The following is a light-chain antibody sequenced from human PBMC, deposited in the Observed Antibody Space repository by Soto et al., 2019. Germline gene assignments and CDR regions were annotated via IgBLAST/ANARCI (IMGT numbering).Light chain of an antibody. V-gene: IGKV2-28*01. J-gene: IGKJ4*01. CDR3: MQGLQPPLT. CDR1: QSLLHSNGYTY. CDR2: MGS. Sequence: DIVMTQSPLSLPVTPGEPASISCRSSQSLLHSNGYTYLDWYLQKPGQSPQVLIHMGSNRASGVPDRFSGSGSGTDFTLKISRVEAEDGGVYYCMQGLQPPLTFGGGTKVEIK.